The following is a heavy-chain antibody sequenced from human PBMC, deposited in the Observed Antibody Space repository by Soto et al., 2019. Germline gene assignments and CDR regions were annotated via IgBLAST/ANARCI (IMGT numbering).Heavy chain of an antibody. CDR2: ISYAGSNK. CDR1: GFTFTAYA. CDR3: TIERYFDIYDYDG. Sequence: QVQLVESGRGVVQPGRFLRLSCAASGFTFTAYAMHWVRQAPDKGLVWVAVISYAGSNKHYAHSVKGRLTISRDNSNNTLHLQLSILSAEDTAVYDCTIERYFDIYDYDGWSQGTLVTVSS. V-gene: IGHV3-30-3*01. J-gene: IGHJ4*02. D-gene: IGHD3-9*01.